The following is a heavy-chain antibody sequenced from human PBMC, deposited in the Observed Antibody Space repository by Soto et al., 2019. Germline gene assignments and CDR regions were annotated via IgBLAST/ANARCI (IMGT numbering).Heavy chain of an antibody. V-gene: IGHV4-39*01. CDR1: GGSISSSTYY. CDR3: ARRSSSSLGSLFDP. D-gene: IGHD6-6*01. J-gene: IGHJ5*02. CDR2: MYYTGNK. Sequence: TLRETLSLTCTVSGGSISSSTYYWDWIRQPPGKGLEWIGAMYYTGNKNYNPSLESRVTMSVDTSKNQFSLKLSSVTPTDTAVYYCARRSSSSLGSLFDPWGRGILVTVSS.